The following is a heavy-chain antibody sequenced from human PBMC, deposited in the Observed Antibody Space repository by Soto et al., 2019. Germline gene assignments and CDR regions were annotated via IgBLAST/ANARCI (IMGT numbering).Heavy chain of an antibody. CDR1: GDSITTTTYY. CDR2: VHYTGRT. Sequence: QLQLQESGPGLVKPSETLSLTCTVSGDSITTTTYYWGWIRQSPGKGLEWIGSVHYTGRTSYNPSLTSRSTLLVDTSRNQFSRIVNDVTAADTAVYSCAKYTSGTMRDYWGQGTRVTVSS. D-gene: IGHD5-18*01. V-gene: IGHV4-39*01. CDR3: AKYTSGTMRDY. J-gene: IGHJ4*02.